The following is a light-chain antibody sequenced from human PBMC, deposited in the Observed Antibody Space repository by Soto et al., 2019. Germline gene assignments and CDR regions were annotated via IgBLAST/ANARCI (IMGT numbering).Light chain of an antibody. CDR3: QHYNNWPPWT. CDR1: QRVSGG. V-gene: IGKV3-15*01. Sequence: DIVLTQSPATLSLSPGERATLYCGASQRVSGGFLAWYQQKPGQAPRLLIYDASTRATGIPARFSGSGSGTEFTLTISSLQSEDFALYYCQHYNNWPPWTFGQGTKVDIK. CDR2: DAS. J-gene: IGKJ1*01.